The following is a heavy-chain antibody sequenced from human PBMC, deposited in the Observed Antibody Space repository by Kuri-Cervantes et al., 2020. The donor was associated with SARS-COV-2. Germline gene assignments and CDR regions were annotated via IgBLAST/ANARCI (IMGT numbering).Heavy chain of an antibody. D-gene: IGHD6-13*01. V-gene: IGHV1-69*04. Sequence: SVKVSCKASGGTFSSYAISWVRQAPGQGLEWMGRIIPILGTANYAQKFQGRVTITADTSTSTAYVELRSLRSDDTAVYYCARGARIAAAAVDYWGQGTLVTVSS. CDR3: ARGARIAAAAVDY. CDR1: GGTFSSYA. CDR2: IIPILGTA. J-gene: IGHJ4*02.